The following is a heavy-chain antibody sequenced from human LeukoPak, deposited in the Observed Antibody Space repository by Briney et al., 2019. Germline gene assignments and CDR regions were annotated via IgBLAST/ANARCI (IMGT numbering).Heavy chain of an antibody. J-gene: IGHJ6*03. V-gene: IGHV1-18*01. CDR3: ARVPITIFGVANYYYYYMDV. CDR1: DYTFTSYG. D-gene: IGHD3-3*01. Sequence: VASVKVSCKASDYTFTSYGISWVRQAPGQGLEWMGWISAYNGNTNYAQKLQGRVTMTTDTSTSTAYMELRSLRSDDTAVYYCARVPITIFGVANYYYYYMDVWGKGTTVTVSS. CDR2: ISAYNGNT.